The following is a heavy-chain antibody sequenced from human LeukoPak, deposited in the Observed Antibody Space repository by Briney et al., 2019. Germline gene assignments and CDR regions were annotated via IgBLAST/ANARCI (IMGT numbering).Heavy chain of an antibody. D-gene: IGHD6-19*01. Sequence: SETLSLTCTVSGGSISSYYWSWIRQPAGKGLEWIGRIYTSGSTNYNPSLKSRVTMSVDTSKNQFSLKLSSVTAADTAVYYCARGAVAGHYYYYDGMDVWGQGTTVTVSS. J-gene: IGHJ6*02. CDR3: ARGAVAGHYYYYDGMDV. CDR1: GGSISSYY. CDR2: IYTSGST. V-gene: IGHV4-4*07.